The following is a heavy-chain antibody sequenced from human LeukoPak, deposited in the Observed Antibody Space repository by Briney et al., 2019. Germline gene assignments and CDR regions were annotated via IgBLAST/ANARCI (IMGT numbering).Heavy chain of an antibody. CDR1: GGTFSSYA. Sequence: SVKVSCKASGGTFSSYANSWVRQAPGQGLEWMGGIIPIFGTANYAQKFQGRVTITTDESTSTAYMELSSLRSEDTAVYYCAGENRIAAAGYGIWTDPWGQGTPDTVSS. J-gene: IGHJ5*02. CDR2: IIPIFGTA. V-gene: IGHV1-69*05. CDR3: AGENRIAAAGYGIWTDP. D-gene: IGHD6-13*01.